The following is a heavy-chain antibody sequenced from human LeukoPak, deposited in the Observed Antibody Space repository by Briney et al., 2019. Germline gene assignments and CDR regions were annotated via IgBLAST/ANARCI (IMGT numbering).Heavy chain of an antibody. CDR2: IYSGGST. Sequence: GGSLRLSCAASGFTVSSNYMSWVRQAPGKGLEWVSVIYSGGSTYYADSVKGRFTISRDNSKNTLYLQMNSLRAEDTAVYYCARDTRRYYDSSGYHSYYYYYMDVWGKGTTVTISS. D-gene: IGHD3-22*01. CDR1: GFTVSSNY. CDR3: ARDTRRYYDSSGYHSYYYYYMDV. V-gene: IGHV3-66*01. J-gene: IGHJ6*03.